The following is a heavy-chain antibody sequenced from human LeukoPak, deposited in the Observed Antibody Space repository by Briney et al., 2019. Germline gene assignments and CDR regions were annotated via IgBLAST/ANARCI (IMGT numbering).Heavy chain of an antibody. Sequence: GGSLRLSCAASGFTFSDYYMSWVRQAPGKGPEWVANLNRDGSVKNYVDSVKGRFTISRDNAKNSLYPQMSSLRAEDTAVFYCARDSGTCRGCAFDVWGHGIMVTVSS. D-gene: IGHD6-25*01. CDR1: GFTFSDYY. V-gene: IGHV3-7*01. J-gene: IGHJ3*01. CDR3: ARDSGTCRGCAFDV. CDR2: LNRDGSVK.